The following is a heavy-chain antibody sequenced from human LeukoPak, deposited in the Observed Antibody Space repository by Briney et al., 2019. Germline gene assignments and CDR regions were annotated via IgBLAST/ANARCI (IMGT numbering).Heavy chain of an antibody. D-gene: IGHD6-6*01. CDR2: IIPILGIA. CDR3: ARDYSSSSGYFDY. V-gene: IGHV1-69*04. Sequence: SVKVSCKASGGTVSSYAISWVRQAPGQGIEWMGRIIPILGIANYAQKFQGRVTITADKSTSTAYMELSSLRSEDTAVYYCARDYSSSSGYFDYWGQGTLVTVSS. J-gene: IGHJ4*02. CDR1: GGTVSSYA.